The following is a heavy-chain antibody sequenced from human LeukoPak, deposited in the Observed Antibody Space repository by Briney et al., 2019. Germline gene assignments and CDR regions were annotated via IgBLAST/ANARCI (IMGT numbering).Heavy chain of an antibody. CDR2: ISGSGGST. CDR3: AKDFGSGSYDYYYMDV. V-gene: IGHV3-23*01. J-gene: IGHJ6*03. CDR1: GFTFSSYA. Sequence: GGSLRLSCAASGFTFSSYAMSWVRQAPGRGLEWVSAISGSGGSTYYADSVKGRFTISRDNSKNTLYLQMNSLRAEDTAVYYCAKDFGSGSYDYYYMDVWGKGTTVTVSS. D-gene: IGHD3-10*01.